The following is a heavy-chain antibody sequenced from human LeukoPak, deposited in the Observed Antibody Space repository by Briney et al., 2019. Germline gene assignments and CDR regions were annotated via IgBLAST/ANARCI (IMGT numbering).Heavy chain of an antibody. CDR3: AKGGGWDAFDI. J-gene: IGHJ3*02. Sequence: SKTLSLTCTISGGSISSSYWSWIRRPPGKGLEWIGYTYNSGSTNYNPSLKSRLIISVDSSKNQFSLKLNSVTAADTAVYYCAKGGGWDAFDIWGQGTMVTVSS. V-gene: IGHV4-59*08. D-gene: IGHD6-19*01. CDR1: GGSISSSY. CDR2: TYNSGST.